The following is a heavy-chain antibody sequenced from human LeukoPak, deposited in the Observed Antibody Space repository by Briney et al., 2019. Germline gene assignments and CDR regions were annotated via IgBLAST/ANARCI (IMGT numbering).Heavy chain of an antibody. CDR3: AREADGFDI. V-gene: IGHV3-30*04. CDR2: IWSSGTKK. CDR1: GFTFSSYA. Sequence: PGGSLRLSCAASGFTFSSYAMSWVRQAPGKGLEWVAVIWSSGTKKENADSVKGRFTISRDNSKNTLFLQMNSLRPEDTAVYYCAREADGFDIWGQGTLVTVSS. J-gene: IGHJ3*02.